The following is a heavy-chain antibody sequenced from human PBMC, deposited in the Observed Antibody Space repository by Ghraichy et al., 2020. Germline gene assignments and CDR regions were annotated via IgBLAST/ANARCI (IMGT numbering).Heavy chain of an antibody. CDR3: ARVKDLSGLYRFFDY. J-gene: IGHJ4*02. CDR2: ISDSGDTT. Sequence: GESLNISCTVSGFTFSKYGMNWVRQAPGKGLEWVSGISDSGDTTYYADSVKGRFTTSRDNSKNTLYLQIDNLRAEDTAMYYCARVKDLSGLYRFFDYWGQGTLITVSS. D-gene: IGHD6-19*01. CDR1: GFTFSKYG. V-gene: IGHV3-23*01.